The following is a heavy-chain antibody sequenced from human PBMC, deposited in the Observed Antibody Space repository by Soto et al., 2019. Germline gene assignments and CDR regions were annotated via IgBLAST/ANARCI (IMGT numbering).Heavy chain of an antibody. CDR2: INARNGNT. CDR1: GYTFTSYA. CDR3: APDERAAADFDI. V-gene: IGHV1-3*01. Sequence: SVKVSCKASGYTFTSYAVHWLRQAPGQRLEWMGWINARNGNTKYSQKFQGRVTITRDTSASTAYMELSSLRSEDTGVYYWAPDERAAADFDIWTQGTMVTVSS. J-gene: IGHJ3*02. D-gene: IGHD6-13*01.